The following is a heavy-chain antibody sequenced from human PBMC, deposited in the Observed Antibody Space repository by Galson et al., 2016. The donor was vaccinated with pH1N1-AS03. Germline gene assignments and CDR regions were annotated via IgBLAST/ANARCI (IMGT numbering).Heavy chain of an antibody. CDR1: GFTFSTYW. V-gene: IGHV3-7*03. CDR2: VNHDGGEK. Sequence: SLRLSCAASGFTFSTYWMMWVRQAPGKGLEWVANVNHDGGEKYYVDSVKGRFTISRDNAKNSLFLQMDSLRAEDTAVYFCVRMQWLLPQYYFNCWGQGTLVTVSS. D-gene: IGHD6-19*01. J-gene: IGHJ4*02. CDR3: VRMQWLLPQYYFNC.